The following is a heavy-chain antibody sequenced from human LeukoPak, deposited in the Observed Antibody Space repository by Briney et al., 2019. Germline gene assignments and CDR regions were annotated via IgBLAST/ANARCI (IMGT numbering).Heavy chain of an antibody. CDR3: ARDRWTSSYYYGMDV. CDR1: GYTFTSYY. J-gene: IGHJ6*02. V-gene: IGHV1-46*01. Sequence: RASVKVCCKASGYTFTSYYMHWVRQSPGQGLEWMGIINPSGGSTSYAQKFQGRVTMTRDTSTSTVYMELSSLRSEDTAVYYCARDRWTSSYYYGMDVWGQGTTVTVSS. D-gene: IGHD3/OR15-3a*01. CDR2: INPSGGST.